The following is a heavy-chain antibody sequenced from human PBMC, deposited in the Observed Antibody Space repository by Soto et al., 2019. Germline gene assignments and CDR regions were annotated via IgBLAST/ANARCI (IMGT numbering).Heavy chain of an antibody. Sequence: GGSLRLSCAASGFTFSSYALSWVRQAPGKGPEWVSAISGSGGSTYYADSVQGRFTISRDNSKNTLYLQMNSLRAEDTAVYYCASLPGQPLFNDYWGQGALVTVSS. CDR2: ISGSGGST. D-gene: IGHD3-10*01. J-gene: IGHJ4*02. V-gene: IGHV3-23*01. CDR3: ASLPGQPLFNDY. CDR1: GFTFSSYA.